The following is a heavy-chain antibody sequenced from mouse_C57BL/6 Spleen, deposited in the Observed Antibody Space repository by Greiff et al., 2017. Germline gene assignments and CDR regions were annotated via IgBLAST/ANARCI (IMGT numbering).Heavy chain of an antibody. J-gene: IGHJ1*03. CDR3: ARESYGSRNWYFDV. CDR1: GFTFSSYA. Sequence: EVQGVESGGGLVKPGGSLKLSCAASGFTFSSYAMSWVRQTPEKRLEWVATISDGGSYTYYPANVKGRFPISRDNAKNNLYLQMSHLKSEDTAMYYCARESYGSRNWYFDVWGTGTTVTVSS. CDR2: ISDGGSYT. V-gene: IGHV5-4*01. D-gene: IGHD1-1*01.